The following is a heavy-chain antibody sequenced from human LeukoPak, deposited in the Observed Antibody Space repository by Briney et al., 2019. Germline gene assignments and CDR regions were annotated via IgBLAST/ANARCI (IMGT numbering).Heavy chain of an antibody. J-gene: IGHJ3*01. V-gene: IGHV3-48*01. Sequence: GGSLRLSCAASGFTFSSHSMNWVRQAPGKGLEWVSYISSSGSTIYYADSVKGRFSISRDNAKNSLHLQMNSLRAEDTAVYYCARGWNTTPRSGFDVWGLGTMVTVSS. CDR1: GFTFSSHS. CDR3: ARGWNTTPRSGFDV. CDR2: ISSSGSTI. D-gene: IGHD1/OR15-1a*01.